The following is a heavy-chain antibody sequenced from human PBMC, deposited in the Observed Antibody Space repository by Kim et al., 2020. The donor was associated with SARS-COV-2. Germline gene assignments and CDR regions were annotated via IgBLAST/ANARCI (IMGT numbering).Heavy chain of an antibody. CDR1: GYTFSTYH. J-gene: IGHJ6*02. CDR3: AKIYSTSSSYWYGMDV. CDR2: ISGSGDRP. D-gene: IGHD5-12*01. Sequence: GGSLRLSCAASGYTFSTYHMTWVRQAPGRGLEWVSAISGSGDRPYYADSVKGRFTISRDNSKNTLYLQLNNLRAEDTAVYYCAKIYSTSSSYWYGMDVWGQGTAVTVSS. V-gene: IGHV3-23*01.